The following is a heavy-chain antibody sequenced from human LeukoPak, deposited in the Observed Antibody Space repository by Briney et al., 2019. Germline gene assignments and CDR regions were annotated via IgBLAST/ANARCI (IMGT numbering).Heavy chain of an antibody. V-gene: IGHV4-59*01. J-gene: IGHJ5*02. CDR2: IYFTGST. Sequence: PSETLSLTCAVYGGSFTSYYWSWIRQPPGKGLEWIGYIYFTGSTNYNPSLKSRVTISLDTSKNQFSLNLMSVTAADTAVYYCARSLYGSGNIWLDPWGQGTLVTVSS. CDR3: ARSLYGSGNIWLDP. D-gene: IGHD3-10*01. CDR1: GGSFTSYY.